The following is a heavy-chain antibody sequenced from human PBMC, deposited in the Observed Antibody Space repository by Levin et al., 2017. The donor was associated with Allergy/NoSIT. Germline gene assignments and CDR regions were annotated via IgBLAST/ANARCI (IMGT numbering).Heavy chain of an antibody. J-gene: IGHJ4*02. Sequence: QTLSLTCTYSGFSLRTTGVLLSWIRQPPGKALEWLARIDWDGDKFYSPSLGTRLTISRDTSRKQVVLTMTNMDPVDTATYFCARSGIFGVVSQMGPFFDYWGRGIPVTVSS. CDR2: IDWDGDK. V-gene: IGHV2-70*04. D-gene: IGHD3-3*01. CDR1: GFSLRTTGVL. CDR3: ARSGIFGVVSQMGPFFDY.